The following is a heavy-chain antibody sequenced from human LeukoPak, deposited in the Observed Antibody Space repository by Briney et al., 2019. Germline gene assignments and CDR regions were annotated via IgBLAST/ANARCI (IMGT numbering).Heavy chain of an antibody. D-gene: IGHD6-13*01. J-gene: IGHJ4*02. CDR1: GYTFSSHD. CDR3: ARGTSSSWHNAGGY. V-gene: IGHV1-8*01. CDR2: MNPNSGNT. Sequence: ASVKVSCKASGYTFSSHDINWVRQVPGHGLEWLGWMNPNSGNTGYAQKFQGRVAMTRDSSIGTAYLELSSLSSDDTAVYYCARGTSSSWHNAGGYWGQGTLVSVSS.